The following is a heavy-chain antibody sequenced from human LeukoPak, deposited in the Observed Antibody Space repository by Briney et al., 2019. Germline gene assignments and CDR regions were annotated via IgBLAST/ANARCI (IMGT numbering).Heavy chain of an antibody. V-gene: IGHV3-33*01. Sequence: GGSLRLSCAASGFTFSRYGMHWVRQAPGNGLEWVAVIWYDGSNKYYADSVKGRFTISRDNSENTLYLQMNSLRAEDTAVYYCARDGGGFSDYWGQGTLVTVSS. J-gene: IGHJ4*02. CDR3: ARDGGGFSDY. D-gene: IGHD3-16*01. CDR1: GFTFSRYG. CDR2: IWYDGSNK.